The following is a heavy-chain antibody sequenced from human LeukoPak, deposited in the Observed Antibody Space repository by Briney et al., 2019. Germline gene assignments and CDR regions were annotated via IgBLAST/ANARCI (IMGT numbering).Heavy chain of an antibody. Sequence: PGGSLRLSCAASGFTLSDSAMHWVRQASGKGLEWVGRIRSKANSYATAYAASVKGRFTISRDDSKNTAYLQMNSLKTEDMAVYYCTRETPLLWFGPLDAFDIWGQGTMVTVSS. V-gene: IGHV3-73*01. J-gene: IGHJ3*02. CDR2: IRSKANSYAT. D-gene: IGHD3-10*01. CDR3: TRETPLLWFGPLDAFDI. CDR1: GFTLSDSA.